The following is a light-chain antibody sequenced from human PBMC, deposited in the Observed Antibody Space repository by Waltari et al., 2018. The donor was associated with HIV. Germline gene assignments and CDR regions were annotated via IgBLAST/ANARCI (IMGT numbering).Light chain of an antibody. V-gene: IGLV3-10*01. CDR3: YSTDDSGNPLAV. CDR2: EDN. CDR1: ALPRKY. Sequence: SYELTQPPSVSVSPGQTARITCSGHALPRKYAFWYQQKSGQAPVLVIYEDNRRPSGIPERFSGSSSGTMATLTISGAQVEDEGDYYCYSTDDSGNPLAVFGGGTQLTVL. J-gene: IGLJ7*01.